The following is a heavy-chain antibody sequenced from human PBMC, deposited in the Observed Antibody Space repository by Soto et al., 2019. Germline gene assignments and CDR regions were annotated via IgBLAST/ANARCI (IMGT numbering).Heavy chain of an antibody. CDR3: ARPPRSNSYYYGMDV. Sequence: GESLTISCKGSGYSFTSYWISWVRQMPGKGLEWMGRIDPSDSYTNYSPSFQGHVTTSADKSISTAYLQWSSLKASDTAMYYCARPPRSNSYYYGMDVWGQGTTVTVSS. CDR1: GYSFTSYW. CDR2: IDPSDSYT. V-gene: IGHV5-10-1*01. J-gene: IGHJ6*02.